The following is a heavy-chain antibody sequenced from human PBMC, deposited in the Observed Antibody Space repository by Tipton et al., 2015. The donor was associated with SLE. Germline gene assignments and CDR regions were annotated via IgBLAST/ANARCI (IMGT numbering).Heavy chain of an antibody. CDR3: ARAEYNWNYVLWFDP. Sequence: TLSLTCAVYGGSFSGYYWSWIRQPPGKGLEWIGEINHSGSTNYNPSLKSRVTISVDTSKNQFSLKLSSVTAADTAVYYCARAEYNWNYVLWFDPWGQGTLVTVSS. J-gene: IGHJ5*02. V-gene: IGHV4-34*01. D-gene: IGHD1-7*01. CDR1: GGSFSGYY. CDR2: INHSGST.